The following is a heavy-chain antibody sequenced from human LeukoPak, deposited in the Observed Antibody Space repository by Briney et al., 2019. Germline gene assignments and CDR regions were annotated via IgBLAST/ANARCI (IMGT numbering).Heavy chain of an antibody. J-gene: IGHJ5*02. CDR3: AKDTRSFGFNWFDP. CDR1: GFTFSSYA. V-gene: IGHV3-23*01. CDR2: ISGSGGST. D-gene: IGHD3-10*01. Sequence: GGSLRLSCAASGFTFSSYAMSWVRQAPGKGLEWVSAISGSGGSTYYADSVKGRFAISRDNSKNTLFLQMNSPRADDTAVYFCAKDTRSFGFNWFDPWGQGTLVSVSS.